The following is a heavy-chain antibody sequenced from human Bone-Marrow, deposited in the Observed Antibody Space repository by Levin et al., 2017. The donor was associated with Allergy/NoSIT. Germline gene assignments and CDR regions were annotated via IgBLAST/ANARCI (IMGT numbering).Heavy chain of an antibody. J-gene: IGHJ3*02. Sequence: SGGSLRLSCAASGFTFSDYFMSWIRQAPGKGLEWVSYISSNPNRLYYADSVKGRFTISRDNAKNSLYLQMNSLRVEDTAVYYCARIYSSEETFDIWGQGTMVTVSS. CDR2: ISSNPNRL. V-gene: IGHV3-11*01. CDR3: ARIYSSEETFDI. D-gene: IGHD6-25*01. CDR1: GFTFSDYF.